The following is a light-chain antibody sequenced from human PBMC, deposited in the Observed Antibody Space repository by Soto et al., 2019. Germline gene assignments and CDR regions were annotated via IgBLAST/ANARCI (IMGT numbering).Light chain of an antibody. Sequence: DIVLTQSPLSLASTSGEPGSISCSSSRILLHSNGYNYLDWYLQKPGQSPQLLIYLGSNRASGVPDRFSGSGSGTDFTLKISRVEAEDVGVYYCMQPLQSWTFGQGTKVDIK. CDR3: MQPLQSWT. CDR2: LGS. CDR1: RILLHSNGYNY. J-gene: IGKJ1*01. V-gene: IGKV2-28*01.